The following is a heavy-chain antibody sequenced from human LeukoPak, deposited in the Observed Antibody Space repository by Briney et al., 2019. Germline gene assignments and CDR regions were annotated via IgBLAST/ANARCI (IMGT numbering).Heavy chain of an antibody. CDR2: IYYSGST. Sequence: PSETLSLTCTVSGGSISSYYWSWIRQPPGKGLEWIGYIYYSGSTNYNPSLKSRVTISVDTSKNQFSLKLSSVTAADTAVYYCAREITIFGADPESNWFDPWGQGTLVTVSS. D-gene: IGHD3-3*01. CDR3: AREITIFGADPESNWFDP. J-gene: IGHJ5*02. CDR1: GGSISSYY. V-gene: IGHV4-59*01.